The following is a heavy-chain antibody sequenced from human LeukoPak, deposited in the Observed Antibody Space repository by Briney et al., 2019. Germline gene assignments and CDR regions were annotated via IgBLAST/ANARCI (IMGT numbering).Heavy chain of an antibody. Sequence: GGSLRLSCTASGLPFNSYGMSWVRQATGRGREGGEHKKKDGSEKYYVDSVKGRFTISRDNAKNSLYLQMNSLRAEDTAVYYCARDVASSGYYYYYYYMDVWGKGTTVTVSS. CDR1: GLPFNSYG. CDR2: KKKDGSEK. D-gene: IGHD6-19*01. V-gene: IGHV3-7*01. CDR3: ARDVASSGYYYYYYYMDV. J-gene: IGHJ6*03.